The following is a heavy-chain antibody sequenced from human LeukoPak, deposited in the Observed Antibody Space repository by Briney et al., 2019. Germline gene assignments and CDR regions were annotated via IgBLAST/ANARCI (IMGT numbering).Heavy chain of an antibody. V-gene: IGHV3-7*03. Sequence: QPGGSLRLSCEASGFSFSDYWMSWVRQAPGKGLEWVANIKKDGSEKHYVDSVKGRFTISRDNAKNSLYLQMNSLRVEDAAFYYCVRGAGGPSNYWGHGTLVTVSS. CDR3: VRGAGGPSNY. CDR1: GFSFSDYW. D-gene: IGHD3-16*01. J-gene: IGHJ4*01. CDR2: IKKDGSEK.